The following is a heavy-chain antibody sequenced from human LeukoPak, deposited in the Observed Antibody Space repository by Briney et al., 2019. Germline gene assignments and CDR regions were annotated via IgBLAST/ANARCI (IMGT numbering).Heavy chain of an antibody. V-gene: IGHV1-18*01. CDR3: ARESHDTREDY. CDR2: ISAYNGDT. J-gene: IGHJ4*02. D-gene: IGHD3-22*01. CDR1: GYTFTSYG. Sequence: ASVKVSCKASGYTFTSYGISWVRQAPGQGLKWMGWISAYNGDTDYAQKLQGRVTMTTDTSTSTAYMELRSLKSDDTAVYYCARESHDTREDYWGQGTLVTVSS.